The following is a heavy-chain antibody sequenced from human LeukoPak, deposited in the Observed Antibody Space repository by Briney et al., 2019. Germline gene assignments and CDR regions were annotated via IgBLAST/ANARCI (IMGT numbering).Heavy chain of an antibody. CDR1: GYTFTNYA. CDR2: ISAYNGKT. Sequence: ASVKVSCKASGYTFTNYAIIWVRQAPGQGLEWMAYISAYNGKTEYAQKIRGRVTLTTDTSTNTAYMELSSLRSDDTAVYYCYLSSFDIWGQGTVITVSS. V-gene: IGHV1-18*01. CDR3: YLSSFDI. D-gene: IGHD3-10*01. J-gene: IGHJ3*02.